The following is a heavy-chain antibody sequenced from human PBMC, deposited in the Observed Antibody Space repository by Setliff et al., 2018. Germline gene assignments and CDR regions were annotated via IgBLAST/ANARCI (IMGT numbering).Heavy chain of an antibody. V-gene: IGHV1-2*02. CDR1: GNTFTGYY. CDR2: INPNSGDT. Sequence: ASVKVSCKASGNTFTGYYIHWLRQAPGQGLEWMGCINPNSGDTTFAQKFQGRVTMATDISTSTAYMELRSLRSDDTAVYYCARGGYSYGYDHGFDIWGQGTMVTVSS. J-gene: IGHJ3*02. CDR3: ARGGYSYGYDHGFDI. D-gene: IGHD5-18*01.